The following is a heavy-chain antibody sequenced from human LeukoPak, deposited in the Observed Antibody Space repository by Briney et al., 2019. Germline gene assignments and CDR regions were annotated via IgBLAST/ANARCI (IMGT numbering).Heavy chain of an antibody. V-gene: IGHV3-49*04. CDR1: GFTFGDYA. D-gene: IGHD3-10*01. CDR2: IRSKLYGGAP. Sequence: GRSLRLSCTASGFTFGDYAMSWVRQAPGKGLEWVGFIRSKLYGGAPEYAASVKGRFNISRDDSKSIAYLQMNSLKTEDTAVYYCSRGKYYYGSGSYPLDYWGQGTLVTVSS. J-gene: IGHJ4*02. CDR3: SRGKYYYGSGSYPLDY.